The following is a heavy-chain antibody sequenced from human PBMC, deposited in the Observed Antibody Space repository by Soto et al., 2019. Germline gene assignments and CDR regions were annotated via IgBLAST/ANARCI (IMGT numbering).Heavy chain of an antibody. Sequence: GGSLRLSCAASGFTFSSYAMRWVRQAPGKGLEWVSGISGSGGSTYHADSVKGRFTISRDNSKNTLYLQMNSLRAEDTAVYYCAKGAGFWSGYMDVWGQGTTVTVSS. CDR1: GFTFSSYA. CDR2: ISGSGGST. CDR3: AKGAGFWSGYMDV. V-gene: IGHV3-23*01. D-gene: IGHD3-3*01. J-gene: IGHJ6*02.